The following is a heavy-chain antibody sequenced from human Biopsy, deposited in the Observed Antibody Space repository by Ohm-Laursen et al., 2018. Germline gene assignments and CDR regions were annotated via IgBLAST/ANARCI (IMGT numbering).Heavy chain of an antibody. CDR3: ARMPHFDY. Sequence: PSETLSLTCPVSGGSISGYHWSWIRKSPGKGLEWLAYISYTGGFTSNPSLNRRATMSLDTSKNQFSLRLIYVTAADTAVYYCARMPHFDYWGQGILGTVSS. J-gene: IGHJ4*02. V-gene: IGHV4-59*01. CDR1: GGSISGYH. CDR2: ISYTGGF. D-gene: IGHD2-2*01.